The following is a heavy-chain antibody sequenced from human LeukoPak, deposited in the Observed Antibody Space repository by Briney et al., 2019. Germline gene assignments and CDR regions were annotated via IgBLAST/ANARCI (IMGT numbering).Heavy chain of an antibody. J-gene: IGHJ6*02. CDR3: ARGLTVTSRRSYYYYGMDV. CDR1: GFTFSSYA. CDR2: ISYDGSNK. Sequence: GGSLRLSCAASGFTFSSYAMHWVRQAPGKGLEWVAVISYDGSNKYYTDSVKGRFTISRDNSKNTLYLQMNSLRAEDTAVYYCARGLTVTSRRSYYYYGMDVWGQGTTVTVSS. V-gene: IGHV3-30-3*01. D-gene: IGHD4-17*01.